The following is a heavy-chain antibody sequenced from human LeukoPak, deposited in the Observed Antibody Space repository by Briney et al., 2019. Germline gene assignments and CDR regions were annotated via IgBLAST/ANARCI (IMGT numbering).Heavy chain of an antibody. D-gene: IGHD3-10*01. Sequence: PGRSLRLSCAASGFTFSSYAMHWVRQAPGKGLEWVAVISYDGSNKYYADSVKGRFTIPRDNSKNTLYLQMNSLRAEDTAVYYCASFGPYYYGSGSYYKNWFDPWGQGTLVTVSS. V-gene: IGHV3-30-3*01. J-gene: IGHJ5*02. CDR2: ISYDGSNK. CDR3: ASFGPYYYGSGSYYKNWFDP. CDR1: GFTFSSYA.